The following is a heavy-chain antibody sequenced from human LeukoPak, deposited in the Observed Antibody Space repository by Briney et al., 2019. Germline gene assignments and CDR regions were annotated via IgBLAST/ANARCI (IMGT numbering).Heavy chain of an antibody. CDR1: GFTVSSNY. CDR2: IYSGDNT. CDR3: ARDLEGSGSFYRPSYDY. J-gene: IGHJ4*02. D-gene: IGHD3-10*01. Sequence: GGSLRLSCAASGFTVSSNYMSWVRQAPGKGLEWVSVIYSGDNTYYADSVKGRFTISRDNSKNTLYLQMNSLRAEDTAVYYCARDLEGSGSFYRPSYDYWGQGTLVTVSS. V-gene: IGHV3-66*01.